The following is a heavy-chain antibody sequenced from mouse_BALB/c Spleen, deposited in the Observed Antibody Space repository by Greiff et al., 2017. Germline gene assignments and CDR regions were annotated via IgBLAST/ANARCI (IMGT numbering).Heavy chain of an antibody. CDR1: GYTFTDYE. Sequence: QVQLQQSGAELVRPGASVTLSCKASGYTFTDYEMHWVKQTPVHGLEWIGAIDPETGGTAYNQKFKGKATLTADKSSSTAYMELRSLTSEDSAVYYCTGGNYWYLDVWGEGTTVTVSS. V-gene: IGHV1-15*01. CDR2: IDPETGGT. D-gene: IGHD2-1*01. J-gene: IGHJ1*01. CDR3: TGGNYWYLDV.